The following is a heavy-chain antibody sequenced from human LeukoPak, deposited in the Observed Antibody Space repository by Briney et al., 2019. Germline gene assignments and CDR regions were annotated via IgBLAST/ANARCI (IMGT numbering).Heavy chain of an antibody. CDR1: GFTFSSYA. CDR2: ISGSGGST. D-gene: IGHD2-15*01. CDR3: AKLVTYCSGGSCYSWFDP. V-gene: IGHV3-23*01. J-gene: IGHJ5*02. Sequence: GGSLRLSCAASGFTFSSYAMSWVRQAPGKGLEWVSAISGSGGSTYYADAVKGRFTISRDNSKNTLYLQMNSPRAEDTAVYYCAKLVTYCSGGSCYSWFDPWGQGTLVTVSS.